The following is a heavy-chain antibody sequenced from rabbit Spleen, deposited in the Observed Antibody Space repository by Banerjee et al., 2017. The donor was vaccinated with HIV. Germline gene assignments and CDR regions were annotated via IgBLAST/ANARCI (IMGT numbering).Heavy chain of an antibody. V-gene: IGHV1S40*01. CDR1: GFTLSGYY. CDR2: IVNGDGST. Sequence: QSLEESGGDLVKPGASLTLTCTASGFTLSGYYICWVRQAPGKGLEWIACIVNGDGSTYYASWAKGRFTISKTSSTTVDLKMTSLTGADTATYFCARGAWSTDCMNLWGPGTLVTVS. CDR3: ARGAWSTDCMNL. J-gene: IGHJ4*01. D-gene: IGHD7-1*01.